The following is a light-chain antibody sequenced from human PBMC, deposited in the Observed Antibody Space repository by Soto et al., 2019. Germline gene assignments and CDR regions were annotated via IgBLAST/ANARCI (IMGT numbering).Light chain of an antibody. Sequence: DIQMTQSPSSLSASVGDRVTITCRASQSISSYLNWYQQKPGKAPKLLIYAASSLQSGVPSRFSGSGSGTDFTLTISSLQPEDFATYYCQQSYSTPLTVGGGTVVESK. CDR2: AAS. CDR1: QSISSY. CDR3: QQSYSTPLT. V-gene: IGKV1-39*01. J-gene: IGKJ4*01.